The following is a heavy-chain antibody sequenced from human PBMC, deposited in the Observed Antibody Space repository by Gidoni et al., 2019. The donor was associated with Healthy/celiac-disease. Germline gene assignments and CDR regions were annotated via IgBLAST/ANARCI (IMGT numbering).Heavy chain of an antibody. V-gene: IGHV3-74*01. Sequence: EVQLVESGGGLVQPGGSLRLSCAASGFTFSSYWMHWVRQAPGKGLVWVSRINSDGSSTSYADSVKGRFTISRDNAKNTLYLQMNSLRAEDTAVYYCASAPELRRWFGELMGMDVWGQGTTVTVSS. J-gene: IGHJ6*02. D-gene: IGHD3-10*01. CDR3: ASAPELRRWFGELMGMDV. CDR2: INSDGSST. CDR1: GFTFSSYW.